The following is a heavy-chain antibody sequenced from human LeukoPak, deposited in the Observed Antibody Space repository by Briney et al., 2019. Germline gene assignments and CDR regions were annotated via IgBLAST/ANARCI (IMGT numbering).Heavy chain of an antibody. V-gene: IGHV4-34*01. CDR1: GGSFSGYY. D-gene: IGHD3-16*01. CDR3: ARGRVGYDYVWGSHYSPYFDY. Sequence: SETLSLTCAVYGGSFSGYYWSWIRQPPGKGLEWIGEINHSGSTNYNPSLKSRVTISVDTSKNQFSLKLSSVTAAGTAVYYCARGRVGYDYVWGSHYSPYFDYWGQGTLVTVSS. J-gene: IGHJ4*02. CDR2: INHSGST.